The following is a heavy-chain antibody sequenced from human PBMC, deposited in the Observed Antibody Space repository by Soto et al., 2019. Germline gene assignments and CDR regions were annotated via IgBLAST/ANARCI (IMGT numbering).Heavy chain of an antibody. V-gene: IGHV1-3*01. Sequence: QVQLVQSGAEVKKPGASVKVSCKASGYTFTSYAMHWVRQAPGQSLEWMGWINAGNGNTKYSQKFQGRVTITRDTSASTAYMELSSLRSEDTAVYYCAREGGDIVVVPANNWFDPWGQGTLVTVSS. J-gene: IGHJ5*02. CDR2: INAGNGNT. CDR1: GYTFTSYA. CDR3: AREGGDIVVVPANNWFDP. D-gene: IGHD2-2*01.